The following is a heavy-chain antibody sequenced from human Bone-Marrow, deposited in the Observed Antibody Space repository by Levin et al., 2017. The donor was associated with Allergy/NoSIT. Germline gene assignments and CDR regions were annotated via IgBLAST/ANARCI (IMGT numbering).Heavy chain of an antibody. J-gene: IGHJ4*02. CDR3: AKQGNSGWFYFFDY. Sequence: GGSLRLFCAASGFTFSTYAINWVRQAPGKGLEWVSGISGSGVTTYYADSMEGRFTISRDNSKNTVYLEMNSLRAEDTAVYYCAKQGNSGWFYFFDYWGQGILVTVSS. D-gene: IGHD6-19*01. CDR2: ISGSGVTT. CDR1: GFTFSTYA. V-gene: IGHV3-23*01.